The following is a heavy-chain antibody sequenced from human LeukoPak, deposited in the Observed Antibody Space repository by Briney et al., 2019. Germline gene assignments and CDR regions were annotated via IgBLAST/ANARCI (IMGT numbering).Heavy chain of an antibody. CDR1: GYTFASYD. V-gene: IGHV1-8*01. J-gene: IGHJ4*02. CDR2: MNPNSGNT. Sequence: ASVKVSCKASGYTFASYDITWVRQAPGQGLDWMGWMNPNSGNTGYARKFKGRVSMTRDTSITTAYMELSSLRSEDTAVYYCARAIRNELLSEFWGQGSLITVSS. D-gene: IGHD2/OR15-2a*01. CDR3: ARAIRNELLSEF.